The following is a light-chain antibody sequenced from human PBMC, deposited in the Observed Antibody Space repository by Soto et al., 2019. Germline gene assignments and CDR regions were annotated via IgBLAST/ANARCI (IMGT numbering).Light chain of an antibody. CDR1: QSVIYSANNKNC. CDR2: WAS. J-gene: IGKJ1*01. V-gene: IGKV4-1*01. CDR3: QQYNSYWT. Sequence: DIVMTQSPDSLAVSLGERATINCKSSQSVIYSANNKNCLAWYQQKPGQPPKVLIYWASTRESGVPDRFSGSGSGTEFTLTISSLQPDDFATYYCQQYNSYWTFGQGTKVDIK.